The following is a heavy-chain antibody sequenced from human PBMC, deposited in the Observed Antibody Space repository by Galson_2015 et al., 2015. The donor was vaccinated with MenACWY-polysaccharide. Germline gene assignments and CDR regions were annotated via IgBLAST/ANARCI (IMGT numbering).Heavy chain of an antibody. CDR3: VRLLGGVSFDS. Sequence: PALVKPTQPLSLTCTFSGFSVTATGVGVGWIRQPPGKAPEWLAHIYWDGDKRFSPSLGARLTITKDTSRDQVVLTITDMDPVDTATYYCVRLLGGVSFDSWGQGTL. CDR1: GFSVTATGVG. D-gene: IGHD1-26*01. J-gene: IGHJ4*02. V-gene: IGHV2-5*02. CDR2: IYWDGDK.